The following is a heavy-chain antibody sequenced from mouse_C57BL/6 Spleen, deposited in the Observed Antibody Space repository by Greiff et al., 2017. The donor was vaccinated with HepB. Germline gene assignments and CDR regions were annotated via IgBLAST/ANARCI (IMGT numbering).Heavy chain of an antibody. CDR3: AEDYDWFAY. D-gene: IGHD2-4*01. V-gene: IGHV1-81*01. J-gene: IGHJ3*01. Sequence: QVQPQQSGAELARPGASVKLSCKASGYTFTSYGISWVKQRTGQGLEWIGEIYPRSGNTYYNEKFKGKATLTADKSSSTAYMELRSLTSEDSAVYFCAEDYDWFAYWGQGTLVTVSA. CDR1: GYTFTSYG. CDR2: IYPRSGNT.